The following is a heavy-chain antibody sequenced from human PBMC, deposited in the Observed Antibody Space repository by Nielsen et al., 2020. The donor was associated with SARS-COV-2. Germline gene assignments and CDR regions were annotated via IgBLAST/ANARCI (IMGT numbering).Heavy chain of an antibody. Sequence: GSLRLSCTVSGGSISSYYWSWIRQPPGKGLEWIGYIYYSGSTNYNPSLKSRVTISVDTSKNQFSLKLSSVTAADTAVYYCARGWRYYDSSGYYESWGQGTPVTVSS. V-gene: IGHV4-59*01. CDR3: ARGWRYYDSSGYYES. CDR2: IYYSGST. D-gene: IGHD3-22*01. J-gene: IGHJ5*02. CDR1: GGSISSYY.